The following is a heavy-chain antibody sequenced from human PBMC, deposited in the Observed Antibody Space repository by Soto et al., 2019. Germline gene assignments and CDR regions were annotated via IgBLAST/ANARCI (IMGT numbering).Heavy chain of an antibody. D-gene: IGHD6-13*01. J-gene: IGHJ3*02. CDR2: ISGSGSNK. CDR3: ARESSSWYAFDI. V-gene: IGHV3-23*01. Sequence: GGSLRLSCAASGFTFSSYAMSWVRQAPGKGLEWVSAISGSGSNKYYADSVKGRFTISRDNSKNTLYLQMNSLRAEDTAVYYCARESSSWYAFDIWGQGTMVTVSS. CDR1: GFTFSSYA.